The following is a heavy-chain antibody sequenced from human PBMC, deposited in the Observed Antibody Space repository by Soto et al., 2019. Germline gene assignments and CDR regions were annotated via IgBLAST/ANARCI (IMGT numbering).Heavy chain of an antibody. V-gene: IGHV3-15*07. CDR1: GFTFSSAW. Sequence: EVQLVDSGGGLVMPGGSLRLSCAASGFTFSSAWMNWVRQSPGKGLEWVGHIKSKSEGWATDYAAPVKGRFTISRDDSKKMMYLQMNSLKTEDTAVYYCTTDVWVYSGIDYWGQGTLVTVSS. J-gene: IGHJ4*02. CDR2: IKSKSEGWAT. CDR3: TTDVWVYSGIDY. D-gene: IGHD2-21*01.